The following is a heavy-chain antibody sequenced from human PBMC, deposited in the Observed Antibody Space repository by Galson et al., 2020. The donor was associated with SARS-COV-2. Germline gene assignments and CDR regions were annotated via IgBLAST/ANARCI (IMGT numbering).Heavy chain of an antibody. CDR2: IDAATGGT. CDR3: ARPVCAGDWHAFEI. V-gene: IGHV1-3*01. D-gene: IGHD2-21*02. Sequence: GESLKISCKASGYTFTSYLMNWVRQAPGQRPEWLGWIDAATGGTKSSQSLQGRLTLTRDTSANTAYMELSTLTSEDTAVYFCARPVCAGDWHAFEIWCQGTSVTVSS. CDR1: GYTFTSYL. J-gene: IGHJ3*02.